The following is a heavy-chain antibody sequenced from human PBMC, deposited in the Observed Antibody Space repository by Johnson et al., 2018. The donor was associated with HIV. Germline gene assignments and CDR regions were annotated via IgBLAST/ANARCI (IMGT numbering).Heavy chain of an antibody. Sequence: GLEWVSVIYSGGSTYYADSVKGRFTISRDNSKNTLYLQMNSLRAEDTAVYYCAALGQYAFDIWGQGTMVTVSS. CDR3: AALGQYAFDI. CDR2: IYSGGST. J-gene: IGHJ3*02. V-gene: IGHV3-66*02.